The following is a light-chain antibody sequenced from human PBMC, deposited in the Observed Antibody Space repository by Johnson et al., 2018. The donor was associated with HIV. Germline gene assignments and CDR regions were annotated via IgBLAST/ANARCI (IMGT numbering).Light chain of an antibody. Sequence: QSVLTQPPSASGTPGQRVTISCSGSTSNIGSNTVNWYQQLPGTAPKLLIYRNNQRPSGVPDRFSGSKSGTSASLAISGLQTGDEADYYCGTWDSSLSACYVFGTGTKVSV. CDR3: GTWDSSLSACYV. J-gene: IGLJ1*01. V-gene: IGLV1-44*01. CDR1: TSNIGSNT. CDR2: RNN.